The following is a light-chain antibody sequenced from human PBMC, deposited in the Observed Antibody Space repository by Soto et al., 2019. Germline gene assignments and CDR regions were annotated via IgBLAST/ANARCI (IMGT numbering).Light chain of an antibody. CDR2: DVS. CDR1: SSDVGGYNY. V-gene: IGLV2-11*01. CDR3: CSYAGSLRV. Sequence: QSALTQPRSVSGSPGQSVTISCTGTSSDVGGYNYVSWYQQQPGKAPKLMIYDVSKRPSGVPDRFSGSKSGNTASLTISGLQAEDEADYYCCSYAGSLRVFGTGTKVTVL. J-gene: IGLJ1*01.